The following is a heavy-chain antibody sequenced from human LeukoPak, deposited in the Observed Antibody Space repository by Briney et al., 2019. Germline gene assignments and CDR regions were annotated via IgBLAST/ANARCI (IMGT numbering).Heavy chain of an antibody. Sequence: SETLSLTCTVSGDSISSGSYYWSWIRQPAGKGLEYIGRINTGGTTNYNPSLRSRVTISVDTSKNQFSLNLGSVSAADTAVYYCARVVAAAAPFDYWGQGTLVTVSS. D-gene: IGHD6-13*01. J-gene: IGHJ4*02. V-gene: IGHV4-61*02. CDR3: ARVVAAAAPFDY. CDR2: INTGGTT. CDR1: GDSISSGSYY.